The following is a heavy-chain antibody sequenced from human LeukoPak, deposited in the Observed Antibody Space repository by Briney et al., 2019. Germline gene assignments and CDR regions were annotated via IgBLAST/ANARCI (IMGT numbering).Heavy chain of an antibody. D-gene: IGHD6-6*01. Sequence: GASVKVSCKASGYTFTSYYMHWVRQAPGQGLEWMGIINPSGGSTSYAQKFQGRVTMTRDMSTSTVYMELSSLRSEDTAVYYYARDEQGIAARPGWFDPWGQGTLVTVSS. V-gene: IGHV1-46*01. J-gene: IGHJ5*02. CDR1: GYTFTSYY. CDR3: ARDEQGIAARPGWFDP. CDR2: INPSGGST.